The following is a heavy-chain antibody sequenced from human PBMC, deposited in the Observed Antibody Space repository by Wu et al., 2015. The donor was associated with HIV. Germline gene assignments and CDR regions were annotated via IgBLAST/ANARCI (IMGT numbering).Heavy chain of an antibody. V-gene: IGHV1-24*01. J-gene: IGHJ3*02. CDR1: GYTLTELS. CDR3: ATAYHYGSGSYFRHDAFDI. D-gene: IGHD3-10*01. CDR2: FDPEDGET. Sequence: QVQLVQSGAEVKKPGASVKVSCKVSGYTLTELSMHWVRQAPGKGLEWMGGFDPEDGETIYAQKFQGRVTMTEDTSTDTAYMELSSLRSEDTAVYYCATAYHYGSGSYFRHDAFDIWGQGTMVTVSS.